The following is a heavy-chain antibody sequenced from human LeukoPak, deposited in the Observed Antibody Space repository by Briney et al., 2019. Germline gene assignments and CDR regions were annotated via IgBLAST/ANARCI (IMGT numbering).Heavy chain of an antibody. CDR2: ISSSNRYT. D-gene: IGHD6-19*01. V-gene: IGHV3-11*06. J-gene: IGHJ4*02. Sequence: GGSLRLSCAASGCTFSDYYMSWIRRAPGKGLEWVSYISSSNRYTNYADSVKGRFTISRDNAKNSLYMQMNSLRDEDSAVYYCARYFGPLGGWSIYYWGQGTLVTVSS. CDR1: GCTFSDYY. CDR3: ARYFGPLGGWSIYY.